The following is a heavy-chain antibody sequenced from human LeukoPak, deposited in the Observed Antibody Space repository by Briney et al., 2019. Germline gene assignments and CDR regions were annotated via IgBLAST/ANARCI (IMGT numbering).Heavy chain of an antibody. CDR1: GFTFSSFA. V-gene: IGHV3-23*01. Sequence: AGGSLRLSCAASGFTFSSFAMSWVRQAPGKGLEWVSTISDSGGSTYYADSVKGRFTISRDNSKNALFLQMNSLRAEDTAVYYCAKSGPYCSSTSCNYFDYWGQGTLVTVSS. CDR2: ISDSGGST. CDR3: AKSGPYCSSTSCNYFDY. D-gene: IGHD2-2*01. J-gene: IGHJ4*02.